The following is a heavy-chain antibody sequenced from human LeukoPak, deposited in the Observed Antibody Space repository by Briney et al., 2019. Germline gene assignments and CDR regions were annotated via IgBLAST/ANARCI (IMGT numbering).Heavy chain of an antibody. Sequence: GGSLRLSCAASGFTFSDYYMSWIRQAPWKGLEWVSYISSSGSTIYYADSVKGRFTISRDNAKNSLYLQMNSLRAEDTAVYYCAGGWAEWELPFDYWGQGTLVTVSS. J-gene: IGHJ4*02. D-gene: IGHD1-26*01. CDR1: GFTFSDYY. CDR2: ISSSGSTI. CDR3: AGGWAEWELPFDY. V-gene: IGHV3-11*01.